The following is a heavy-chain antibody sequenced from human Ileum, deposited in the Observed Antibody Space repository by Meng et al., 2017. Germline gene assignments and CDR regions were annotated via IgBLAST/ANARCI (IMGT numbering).Heavy chain of an antibody. Sequence: VGSGGGLAPPGGASKSLLAASGFTFRGSAMHWVRQASGKGLEWVGRIRSKTNSYATAYAASVKGRFSISRDDSKNVLFLQMSSLRTDDTAVYYCARVRGGADYWGQGTLVTVAS. J-gene: IGHJ4*02. V-gene: IGHV3-73*02. CDR1: GFTFRGSA. CDR3: ARVRGGADY. D-gene: IGHD3-10*01. CDR2: IRSKTNSYAT.